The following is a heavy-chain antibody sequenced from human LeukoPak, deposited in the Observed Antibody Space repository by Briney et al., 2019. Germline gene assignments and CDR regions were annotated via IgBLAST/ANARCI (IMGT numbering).Heavy chain of an antibody. D-gene: IGHD6-19*01. CDR1: GGSISDYY. J-gene: IGHJ4*02. CDR3: ARHSSGWHLDF. V-gene: IGHV4-59*01. Sequence: PSETLSLTCSVSGGSISDYYWSWIRQPPGKGLEWIGYIHYSGATNFNPSLTSRVIMSVDTSRNQFSLNLYSVTAADTAMYYCARHSSGWHLDFWGQGTLVTVSS. CDR2: IHYSGAT.